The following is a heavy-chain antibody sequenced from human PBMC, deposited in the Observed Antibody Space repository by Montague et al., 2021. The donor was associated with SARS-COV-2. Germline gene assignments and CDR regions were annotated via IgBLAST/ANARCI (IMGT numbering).Heavy chain of an antibody. Sequence: SETLSLTCTVSGGSISSYFWSWIRQSPGKGLEWIGYFYHSGGTKYNPSLKSRVTISGDTSKNQFSLKLSSVNTADTAVYYCARSGAVPMDWGQGTLVTVSS. J-gene: IGHJ4*02. D-gene: IGHD3-10*01. CDR2: FYHSGGT. CDR3: ARSGAVPMD. CDR1: GGSISSYF. V-gene: IGHV4-59*13.